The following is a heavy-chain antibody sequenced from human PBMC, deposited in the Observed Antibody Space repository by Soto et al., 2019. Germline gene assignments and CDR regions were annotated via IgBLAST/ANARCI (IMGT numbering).Heavy chain of an antibody. V-gene: IGHV1-18*01. J-gene: IGHJ4*02. Sequence: ASVKVSCKASGYAFTRHGITWVRQAPGQGLEWMGWISGYNGDTKYAQKLQGRVTMTTDTSTSTAYMEVRSLRSDDTAAYYCARDKDLKAAAGHADSWGQGTLVTVSS. CDR2: ISGYNGDT. CDR3: ARDKDLKAAAGHADS. CDR1: GYAFTRHG. D-gene: IGHD6-13*01.